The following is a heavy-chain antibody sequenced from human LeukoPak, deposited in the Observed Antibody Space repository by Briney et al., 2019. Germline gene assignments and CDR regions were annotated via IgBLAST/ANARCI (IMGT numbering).Heavy chain of an antibody. Sequence: PSETLSLTCAVYGGSFSGYYWSWIRQPPGKGLEWIGEINHSGSTNYNPSLKSRVTISVDTSKNQFSLKLSSVTAADTAVYYCARAPRFLEWLFDYWGQGTLVTVSS. CDR2: INHSGST. V-gene: IGHV4-34*01. CDR1: GGSFSGYY. D-gene: IGHD3-3*01. CDR3: ARAPRFLEWLFDY. J-gene: IGHJ4*02.